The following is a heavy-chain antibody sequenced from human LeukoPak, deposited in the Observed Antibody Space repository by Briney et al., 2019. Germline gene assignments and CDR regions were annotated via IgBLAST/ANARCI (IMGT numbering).Heavy chain of an antibody. J-gene: IGHJ4*02. CDR3: ARRGYSYGQHYYFDY. CDR1: GGSISSYY. Sequence: SETLSLTCTVSGGSISSYYWGWIRQPPGKGLEWIGYIYYSGSTNYNPSLKSRVTISVDTSKNQFSLKLSSVTAADTAVYYCARRGYSYGQHYYFDYWGQGTLVTVSS. V-gene: IGHV4-59*01. D-gene: IGHD5-18*01. CDR2: IYYSGST.